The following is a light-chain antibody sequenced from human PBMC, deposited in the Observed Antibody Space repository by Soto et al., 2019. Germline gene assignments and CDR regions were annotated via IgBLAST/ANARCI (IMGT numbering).Light chain of an antibody. CDR1: HSVSSK. J-gene: IGKJ1*01. CDR2: GAS. V-gene: IGKV3-15*01. CDR3: QQYNNWPGT. Sequence: EIVLTQSPGTLSVSPGERATLSCRASHSVSSKLAWYQQKPGQAPRLLFYGASTGATGIPARFSGSGSETEFTLSISSLQSEDFAVYYCQQYNNWPGTFGQGTK.